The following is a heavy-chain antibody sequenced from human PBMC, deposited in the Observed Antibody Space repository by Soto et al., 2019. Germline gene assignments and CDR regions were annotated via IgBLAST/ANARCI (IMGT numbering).Heavy chain of an antibody. D-gene: IGHD3-16*02. Sequence: QVQLVQSGAEVKKPGSSVKVSCKASGGTFSSYAISWVRQAPGQGLEWMGGIIPIFGTANYAQKFQGRVTITADESTNTAYMELSSLRSEDTAVYYCAREFRWSAYYYYYGMDVWGQGTTVTVSS. CDR1: GGTFSSYA. CDR3: AREFRWSAYYYYYGMDV. J-gene: IGHJ6*02. V-gene: IGHV1-69*12. CDR2: IIPIFGTA.